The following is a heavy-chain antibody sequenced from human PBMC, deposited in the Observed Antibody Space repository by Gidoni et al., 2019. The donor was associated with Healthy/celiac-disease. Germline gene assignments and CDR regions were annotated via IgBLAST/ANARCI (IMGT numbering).Heavy chain of an antibody. V-gene: IGHV3-48*03. J-gene: IGHJ4*02. D-gene: IGHD1-1*01. CDR3: ARGIYKLGPGDY. CDR2: ISSSGSTI. CDR1: GFTFSSYE. Sequence: EVQLVESGGGLVQPGGSLRLSCAASGFTFSSYEMNWVRQAPGKGLEWVSYISSSGSTIYYADSVKGRLTISRDNAKNSLYLQMNSLRAEDTAVYYCARGIYKLGPGDYWGQGTLVTVSS.